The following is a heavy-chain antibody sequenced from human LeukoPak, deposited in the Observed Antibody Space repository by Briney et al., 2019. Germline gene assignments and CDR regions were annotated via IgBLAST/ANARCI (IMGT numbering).Heavy chain of an antibody. V-gene: IGHV3-7*01. CDR1: GFTFSRYW. CDR3: ARVYSSSWYSGYLYMDL. J-gene: IGHJ6*03. D-gene: IGHD6-13*01. Sequence: GGSLRLSCAASGFTFSRYWMSWVRQAPGKGLEWVANIKQDGSEKYYVDSVKGRFTISRDNAKNSLYLQMSGLRAEDTAVYYCARVYSSSWYSGYLYMDLWGKGTTVTVSS. CDR2: IKQDGSEK.